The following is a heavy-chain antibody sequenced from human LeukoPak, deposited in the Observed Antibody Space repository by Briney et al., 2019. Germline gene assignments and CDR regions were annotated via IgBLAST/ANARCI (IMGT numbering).Heavy chain of an antibody. CDR2: IKQDGSDK. D-gene: IGHD5-24*01. V-gene: IGHV3-7*01. CDR3: ARGDGQRKAFDY. J-gene: IGHJ4*02. Sequence: GGSLRLSCAASGFTFSSYWMSWVRQAPGKGLEWVANIKQDGSDKHYVDSVKGRFTISRDNAKNSLYLQMNSLRAEDTAVYYCARGDGQRKAFDYWGQGTLVTVSS. CDR1: GFTFSSYW.